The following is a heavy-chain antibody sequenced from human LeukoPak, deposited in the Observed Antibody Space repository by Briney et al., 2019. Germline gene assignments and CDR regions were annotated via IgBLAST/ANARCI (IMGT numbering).Heavy chain of an antibody. D-gene: IGHD3-10*01. J-gene: IGHJ4*02. CDR1: GFTFSSYA. Sequence: GGSLRLSCAASGFTFSSYAMSWVRQAPGKGLEWVAVISYDGSNKYYADSVKGRFTISRDNSKNTLYLRMNSLRAEDTAVYYCAKDYYGSGSSYYFDYWGQGTLVTVSS. CDR3: AKDYYGSGSSYYFDY. CDR2: ISYDGSNK. V-gene: IGHV3-30*18.